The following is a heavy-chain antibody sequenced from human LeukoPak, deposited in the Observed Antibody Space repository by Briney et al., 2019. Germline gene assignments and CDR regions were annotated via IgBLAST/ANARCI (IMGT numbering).Heavy chain of an antibody. CDR1: GFTFSSYW. D-gene: IGHD3-16*01. Sequence: GGSLRLSCAASGFTFSSYWMNWARQAPGTGLEWVASINHNGNVNYYVDSVKGRFTISRDNAKNSLYLQMSNLRAEDTAVYFCARGGGLDVWGQGATVTVSS. J-gene: IGHJ6*02. V-gene: IGHV3-7*03. CDR3: ARGGGLDV. CDR2: INHNGNVN.